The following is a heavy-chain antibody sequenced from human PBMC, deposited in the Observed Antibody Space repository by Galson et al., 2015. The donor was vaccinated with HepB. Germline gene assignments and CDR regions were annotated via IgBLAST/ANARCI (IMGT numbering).Heavy chain of an antibody. CDR2: INAGNGNT. D-gene: IGHD1-7*01. Sequence: SVKVSCKASGYTFTSYAMHWVRQAPGQRLEWMGWINAGNGNTKYSQKFQGRVTITRDTSASTAYMELSSLRSEDTAVYYCAGGGAGTSALLDYGMDVWGQGTTVTVSS. V-gene: IGHV1-3*01. J-gene: IGHJ6*02. CDR3: AGGGAGTSALLDYGMDV. CDR1: GYTFTSYA.